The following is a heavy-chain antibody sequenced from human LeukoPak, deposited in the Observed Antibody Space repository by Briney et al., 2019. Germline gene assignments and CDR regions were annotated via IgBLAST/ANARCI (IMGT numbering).Heavy chain of an antibody. CDR2: ISSDGSNR. CDR1: GLTFRNYA. CDR3: ASAAATMTNLRLVDY. D-gene: IGHD4-17*01. V-gene: IGHV3-30-3*01. Sequence: PGGSLRLSCTASGLTFRNYAMQWVRQAPGKGLEWVTVISSDGSNRFYTDSVKGRFTISRDNSMNTLYLQMSSLNTEDTAVYYCASAAATMTNLRLVDYWGQGTLVTVSS. J-gene: IGHJ4*02.